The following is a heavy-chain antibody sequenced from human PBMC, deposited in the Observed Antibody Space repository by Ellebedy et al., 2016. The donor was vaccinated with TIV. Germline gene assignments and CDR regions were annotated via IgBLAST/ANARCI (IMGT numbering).Heavy chain of an antibody. J-gene: IGHJ6*02. V-gene: IGHV4-34*01. Sequence: SETLSLTCAVYGGSFSGYYWSWIRQPPGKGLEWIGEINHSGSTNYNPSLKSRVTISVDTSKNQFSLKLNSVTAADTAVYYCARVLVGATEWGYYYYYGMDVWGQGTTVTVSS. CDR1: GGSFSGYY. D-gene: IGHD1-26*01. CDR2: INHSGST. CDR3: ARVLVGATEWGYYYYYGMDV.